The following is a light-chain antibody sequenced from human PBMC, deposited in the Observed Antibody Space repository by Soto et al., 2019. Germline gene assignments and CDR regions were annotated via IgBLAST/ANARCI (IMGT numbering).Light chain of an antibody. J-gene: IGKJ4*01. CDR3: HQFGASPT. CDR2: DAS. Sequence: EIVLTQSPATLSLSPGEGVALSCGASQSLSNNFLAWYQQKPGLAPRLLIFDASTRATGIPDRFSGSGSGTDFTLTISRLEPEYFAVYYCHQFGASPTFGGGTKVEFK. CDR1: QSLSNNF. V-gene: IGKV3D-20*01.